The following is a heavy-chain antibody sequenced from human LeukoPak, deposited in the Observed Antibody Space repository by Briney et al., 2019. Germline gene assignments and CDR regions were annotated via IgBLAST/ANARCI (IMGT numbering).Heavy chain of an antibody. Sequence: GGSLRLSCAASGFTFSSYGMHWVRQAPGKGLEWVAYIRYDGSNEQYAHSVKGRFRISRDSSKNILYLQMNSLRAEDTAVYYCAKDRCSNGIGCYYYYMDVWGKGTTVTISS. CDR1: GFTFSSYG. D-gene: IGHD2-8*01. CDR2: IRYDGSNE. J-gene: IGHJ6*03. CDR3: AKDRCSNGIGCYYYYMDV. V-gene: IGHV3-30*02.